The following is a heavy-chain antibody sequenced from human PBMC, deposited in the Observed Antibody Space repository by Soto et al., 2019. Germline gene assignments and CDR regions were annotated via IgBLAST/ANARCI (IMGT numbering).Heavy chain of an antibody. V-gene: IGHV3-23*01. CDR1: GYTFTGYY. J-gene: IGHJ4*02. D-gene: IGHD6-19*01. Sequence: SCKASGYTFTGYYMSWVRQAPGKGLEWVSAISGSGGSTYYADSVKGRFTISRDDSKNTLYLQMNSLRAEDTAVYYCAKEREAYSSGWYGGFDYWGQGTLVTVSS. CDR3: AKEREAYSSGWYGGFDY. CDR2: ISGSGGST.